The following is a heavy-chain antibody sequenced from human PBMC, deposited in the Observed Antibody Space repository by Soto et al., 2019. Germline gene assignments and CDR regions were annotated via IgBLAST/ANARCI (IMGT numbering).Heavy chain of an antibody. D-gene: IGHD3-3*01. V-gene: IGHV3-15*01. CDR2: IKSKTEGETI. CDR3: TKGVRSGYYKY. J-gene: IGHJ4*02. Sequence: GGSLRLSCAASGFTFSSAWMSWVRQAPGKGLEWVGRIKSKTEGETIDYAAPVKGRFTISRDDSQSTVYLHMSSLKTDDTEVYYCTKGVRSGYYKYWGQGALVTVSS. CDR1: GFTFSSAW.